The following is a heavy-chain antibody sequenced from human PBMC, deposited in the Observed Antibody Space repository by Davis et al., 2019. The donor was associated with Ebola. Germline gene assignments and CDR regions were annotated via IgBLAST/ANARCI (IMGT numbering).Heavy chain of an antibody. Sequence: AASVKVSCKAPGYTFTSYGISWVRQAPGQGLEWMGWISAYNGNTNYAQKLQGRVTMTTDTSTSTVYMELRSLRSEDTAVYYCARDFEQQPVVYYYYYGMDVWGQGTTVTVSS. CDR3: ARDFEQQPVVYYYYYGMDV. J-gene: IGHJ6*02. V-gene: IGHV1-18*01. CDR1: GYTFTSYG. D-gene: IGHD6-13*01. CDR2: ISAYNGNT.